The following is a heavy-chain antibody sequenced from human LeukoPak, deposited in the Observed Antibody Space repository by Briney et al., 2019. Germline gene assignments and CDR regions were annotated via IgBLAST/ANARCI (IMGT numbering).Heavy chain of an antibody. J-gene: IGHJ4*02. CDR1: GFTFSSYA. D-gene: IGHD6-13*01. CDR3: ARDMYSSSWSFDY. CDR2: ISYDGSNK. V-gene: IGHV3-30-3*01. Sequence: PGRSLRLSCAASGFTFSSYAMHWVRQAPGKGLEWVAVISYDGSNKHYADSVKGRFTISRDNSKNTLYLQMNSLRAEDTAVYYCARDMYSSSWSFDYWGQGTLVTVSS.